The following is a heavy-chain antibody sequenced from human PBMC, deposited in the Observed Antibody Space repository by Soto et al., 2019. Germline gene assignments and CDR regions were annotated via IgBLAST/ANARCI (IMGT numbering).Heavy chain of an antibody. V-gene: IGHV3-21*01. D-gene: IGHD6-13*01. CDR2: ISSSSSYI. CDR1: GFTFRSYS. CDR3: ARTIAAAGTLG. Sequence: EVQLVESGGGLVKPGGSLRLSCAASGFTFRSYSMNWVRQAPGKGLEWVSSISSSSSYIYYADSVKGRFTISRDNAKNSLYLQMNSLRAEDTAVYYCARTIAAAGTLGWGQGTLVTASS. J-gene: IGHJ4*02.